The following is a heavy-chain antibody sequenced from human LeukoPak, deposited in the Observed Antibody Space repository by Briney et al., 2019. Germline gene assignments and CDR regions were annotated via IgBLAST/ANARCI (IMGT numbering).Heavy chain of an antibody. CDR2: IIPIFGTA. D-gene: IGHD3-3*01. V-gene: IGHV1-69*13. CDR3: AGGYDFWSGSPYYYYDMDV. Sequence: SVKVSCKPSGGTFSPYAISWVRQAPGPGLEWMGGIIPIFGTAIYAQKLKGRVTITAAESTSTAYMQLSSLRSEDTAVYYCAGGYDFWSGSPYYYYDMDVWGKGTTVTVSS. J-gene: IGHJ6*03. CDR1: GGTFSPYA.